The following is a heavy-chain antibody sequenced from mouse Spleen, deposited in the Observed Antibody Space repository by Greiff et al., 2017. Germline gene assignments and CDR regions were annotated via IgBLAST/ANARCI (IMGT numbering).Heavy chain of an antibody. CDR1: GYTFTDYY. CDR2: INPYNGGT. D-gene: IGHD1-1*01. Sequence: VQLQQSGPVLVKPGASVKMSCKASGYTFTDYYMNWVKQSHGKSLEWIGVINPYNGGTSYNQKFKGKATLTVDKSSSTAYMELNSLTSEDSAVYYCAREESYYGSRGWYFDVWGTGTTVTVSS. V-gene: IGHV1-19*01. CDR3: AREESYYGSRGWYFDV. J-gene: IGHJ1*03.